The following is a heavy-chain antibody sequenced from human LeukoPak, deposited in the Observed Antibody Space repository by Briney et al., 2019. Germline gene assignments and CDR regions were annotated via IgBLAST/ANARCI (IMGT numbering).Heavy chain of an antibody. Sequence: PSESLSLSCAVYGGSFSGYYWSWIRQPPGKGLELLGEINHSGSTNYNPYLKSRLTISVDTSKNQFSLKLSSVTAADTAVYYCARGYYDILTGYSLDYWGQGTLVTVSS. CDR1: GGSFSGYY. J-gene: IGHJ4*02. CDR2: INHSGST. V-gene: IGHV4-34*01. CDR3: ARGYYDILTGYSLDY. D-gene: IGHD3-9*01.